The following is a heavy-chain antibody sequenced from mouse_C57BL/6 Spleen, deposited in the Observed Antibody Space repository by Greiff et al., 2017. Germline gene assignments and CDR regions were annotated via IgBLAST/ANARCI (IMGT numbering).Heavy chain of an antibody. CDR2: IDPSDSET. V-gene: IGHV1-52*01. J-gene: IGHJ2*01. D-gene: IGHD2-5*01. CDR1: GYTFTSYW. CDR3: ARLGAYYSNYDFDY. Sequence: VQLQQSGAELVRPGSSVKLSCKASGYTFTSYWMHWVKQRPIQGLEWIGNIDPSDSETHYNQKFKDKATLTVDKSSSTAYMQLSSLTSEDSAVYYCARLGAYYSNYDFDYWGQGTTLTVSS.